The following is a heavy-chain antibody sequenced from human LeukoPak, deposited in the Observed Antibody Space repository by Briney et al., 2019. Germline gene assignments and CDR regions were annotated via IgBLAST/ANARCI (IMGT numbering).Heavy chain of an antibody. CDR2: ISGSGGST. CDR1: GFTFSSYA. Sequence: TGGSLRLSCAASGFTFSSYAMSWVRQAPGKGLEWVSAISGSGGSTYYADSVKGRFTISRDNSKNTLYLQMNSLRAEDMAVYYCAKGYRDHYYFDYWGQGTLVTVS. CDR3: AKGYRDHYYFDY. J-gene: IGHJ4*02. D-gene: IGHD4-17*01. V-gene: IGHV3-23*01.